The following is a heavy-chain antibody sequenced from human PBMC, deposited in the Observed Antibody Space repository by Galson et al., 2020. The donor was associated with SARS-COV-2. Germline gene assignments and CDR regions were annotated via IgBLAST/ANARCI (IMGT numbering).Heavy chain of an antibody. D-gene: IGHD2-15*01. Sequence: GGSLRLSCAASGFTFSSYGMHWVRQAPGKGLEWVAVISYDGSNKYYADSVKGRFTISRDNSKNTLYLQMNSLRAEDTAVYYCASGYCSGGSGYSQDWYVDLWGRGTLVTVSS. CDR2: ISYDGSNK. J-gene: IGHJ2*01. V-gene: IGHV3-30*03. CDR1: GFTFSSYG. CDR3: ASGYCSGGSGYSQDWYVDL.